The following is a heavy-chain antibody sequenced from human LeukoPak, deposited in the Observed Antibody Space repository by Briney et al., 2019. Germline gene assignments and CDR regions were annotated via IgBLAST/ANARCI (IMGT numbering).Heavy chain of an antibody. D-gene: IGHD4-17*01. CDR3: VKCPGPTVNYYFDF. J-gene: IGHJ4*02. CDR1: GFTFSTYA. CDR2: ISTNGGTT. V-gene: IGHV3-64D*06. Sequence: PGGSLRLSCSASGFTFSTYAMHWVRQAPGKGLEYVSSISTNGGTTYSAESSRGRFAISRDNSKNTLYLQMSSLRADDTAVYYCVKCPGPTVNYYFDFWGQGTLVTVSS.